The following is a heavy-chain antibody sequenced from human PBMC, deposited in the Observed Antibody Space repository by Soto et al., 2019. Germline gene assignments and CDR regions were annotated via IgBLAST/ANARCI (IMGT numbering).Heavy chain of an antibody. J-gene: IGHJ4*02. Sequence: DVQLLESGGGLVQPGGSLRLSCAASGFSFSSYAMSWVRQAPGTGLEWVSVISGSGATTFYRESVQGRFTIPRDKSKNTGEPPPTRPRGADTGPKLRTKGHGGASCGPLDFLDYWGQGALVIVSS. CDR3: TKGHGGASCGPLDFLDY. D-gene: IGHD2-21*01. V-gene: IGHV3-23*01. CDR2: ISGSGATT. CDR1: GFSFSSYA.